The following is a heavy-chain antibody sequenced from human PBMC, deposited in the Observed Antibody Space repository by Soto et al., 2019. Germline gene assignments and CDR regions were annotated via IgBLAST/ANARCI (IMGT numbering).Heavy chain of an antibody. CDR3: ATEYFYRLNY. J-gene: IGHJ4*02. Sequence: EVQLVESGGALIKPGGSLRLSCAVSGFSFSSTFMYWVRQAPGKGLEWVGRINGKTDGETTDFAAPVKGRFTISRDYSKNTLYLKMNSLKTEDTAVYYCATEYFYRLNYWGQGTLVTVPS. CDR2: INGKTDGETT. D-gene: IGHD3-16*02. V-gene: IGHV3-15*07. CDR1: GFSFSSTF.